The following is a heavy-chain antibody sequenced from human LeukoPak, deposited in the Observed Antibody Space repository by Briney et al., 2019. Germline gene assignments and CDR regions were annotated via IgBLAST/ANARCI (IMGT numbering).Heavy chain of an antibody. D-gene: IGHD3-22*01. CDR3: ARSDSGYYDGYYYYYGMDV. Sequence: SETLSLTCAVSGGSISSYYWSWIRQPPGKGLEWIGYIYYSGSTNYNPSLKSRVTISVDTSKNQFSLKLSSVTAADTAVYYCARSDSGYYDGYYYYYGMDVWGQGTTVTVSS. V-gene: IGHV4-59*12. CDR2: IYYSGST. CDR1: GGSISSYY. J-gene: IGHJ6*02.